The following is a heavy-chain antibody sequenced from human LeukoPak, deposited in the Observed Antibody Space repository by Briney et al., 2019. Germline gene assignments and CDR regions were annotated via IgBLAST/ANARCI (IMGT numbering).Heavy chain of an antibody. CDR2: IYTSGST. Sequence: PSETLSLTCTVSGGSISSYYWSWIRQPAGKGLEWIGRIYTSGSTNYNPSLKSRVTMSVDTSKNQFSPKLSSVTAADTAVYYCARTRMAGTGGWFDPWGQGTLVTVSS. J-gene: IGHJ5*02. CDR3: ARTRMAGTGGWFDP. V-gene: IGHV4-4*07. CDR1: GGSISSYY. D-gene: IGHD6-19*01.